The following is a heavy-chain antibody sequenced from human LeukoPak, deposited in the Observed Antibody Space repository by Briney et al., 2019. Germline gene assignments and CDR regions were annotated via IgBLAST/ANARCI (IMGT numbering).Heavy chain of an antibody. CDR1: GGTFSSYA. CDR3: ARVPEPSGPASRTTVEPFDY. V-gene: IGHV1-69*13. D-gene: IGHD4-23*01. Sequence: ASVKVSCKASGGTFSSYAISWVRQAPGQGLEWMGGIIPIFGTANYAQKFQGRVTITADEPTSTAYMELSSLRSEDTAVYYCARVPEPSGPASRTTVEPFDYWGQGTLVTVSS. CDR2: IIPIFGTA. J-gene: IGHJ4*02.